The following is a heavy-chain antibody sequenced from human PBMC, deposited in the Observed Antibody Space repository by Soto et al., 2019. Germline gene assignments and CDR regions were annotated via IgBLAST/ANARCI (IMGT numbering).Heavy chain of an antibody. J-gene: IGHJ6*02. CDR1: GFTFSSYA. CDR3: ARVYGEYGRGYYYYGMDV. V-gene: IGHV3-30-3*01. D-gene: IGHD4-17*01. CDR2: ISYDGSNK. Sequence: QVQLVESGGGVVQPGRSLRLSCAASGFTFSSYAMHWVRQAPGKGLEWVAVISYDGSNKYYADSVKGRFTISRDNSKNTLYLQMNSMRAEDTAVYYCARVYGEYGRGYYYYGMDVWGQGTTVTVSS.